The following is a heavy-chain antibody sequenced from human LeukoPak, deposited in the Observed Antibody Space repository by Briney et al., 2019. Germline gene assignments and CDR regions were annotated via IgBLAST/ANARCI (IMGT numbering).Heavy chain of an antibody. V-gene: IGHV3-74*01. CDR3: AMKAVPRPRLHDAFDF. D-gene: IGHD5-24*01. J-gene: IGHJ3*01. CDR1: GFTLSSYR. Sequence: GGSLRLSCSASGFTLSSYRMHWVRQAPGKGLVWVSRINTDGSSTNYADSVKGRFTVSRDNAKNTLYLQMNSLRADDTAVYYCAMKAVPRPRLHDAFDFWGQGTVVSVSS. CDR2: INTDGSST.